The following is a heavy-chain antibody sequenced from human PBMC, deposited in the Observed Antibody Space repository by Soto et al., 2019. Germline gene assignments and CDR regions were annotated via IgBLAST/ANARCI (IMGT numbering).Heavy chain of an antibody. CDR3: ASPYKYFDY. J-gene: IGHJ4*02. V-gene: IGHV1-69*02. CDR2: IIPILGIA. Sequence: QVQLVQSGAEVKKPGSSVKVSCKASGGTFSSYTISWVRQAPGQGLEWMGRIIPILGIANYAQKFPGRVTITADKSTSTAYMELSSLRSEDTAVYYCASPYKYFDYWGQGTLVTVSS. D-gene: IGHD1-20*01. CDR1: GGTFSSYT.